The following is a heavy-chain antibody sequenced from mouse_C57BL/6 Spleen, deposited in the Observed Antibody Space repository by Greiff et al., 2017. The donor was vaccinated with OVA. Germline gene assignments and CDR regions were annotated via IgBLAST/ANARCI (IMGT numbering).Heavy chain of an antibody. J-gene: IGHJ2*01. D-gene: IGHD2-3*01. CDR2: ISSGGDYI. CDR3: TRDGGGNYFDY. Sequence: EVKVEESGEGLVKPGGSLKLSCAASGFTFSSYAMSWVRQTPETRLEWVAYISSGGDYIYYADTVKGRFTISRDNARNTLYLQMSSLKSEDTAMYYCTRDGGGNYFDYWGQGTTLTVSS. V-gene: IGHV5-9-1*02. CDR1: GFTFSSYA.